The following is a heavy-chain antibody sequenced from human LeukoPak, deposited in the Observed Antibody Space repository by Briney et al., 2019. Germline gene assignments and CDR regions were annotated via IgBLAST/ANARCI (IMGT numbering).Heavy chain of an antibody. CDR2: INPNSGGT. J-gene: IGHJ4*02. CDR1: GYTFTGYH. Sequence: ASVKVSCKASGYTFTGYHMHWVRQAPGQGLEWMGWINPNSGGTNYAQKFQGRVTMTRDTSISTAYMELSRLRSDDTAVYYCARLPLEGFWSGYFDYWGQGTLVTVSS. V-gene: IGHV1-2*02. CDR3: ARLPLEGFWSGYFDY. D-gene: IGHD3-3*01.